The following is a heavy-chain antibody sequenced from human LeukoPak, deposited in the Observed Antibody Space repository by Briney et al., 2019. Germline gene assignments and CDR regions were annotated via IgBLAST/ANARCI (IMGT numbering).Heavy chain of an antibody. V-gene: IGHV4-39*07. CDR1: GGSISSSSYY. Sequence: SETLSLTCTVSGGSISSSSYYWGWIRQPPGKGLEWIGSIYYSGSTYYNPSLKSRVTISVDTSKNQFSLKLSSVTAADTAVYYCARSSGGLIGESLFAEPFDYWGQGTLVTVSS. J-gene: IGHJ4*02. D-gene: IGHD2-15*01. CDR3: ARSSGGLIGESLFAEPFDY. CDR2: IYYSGST.